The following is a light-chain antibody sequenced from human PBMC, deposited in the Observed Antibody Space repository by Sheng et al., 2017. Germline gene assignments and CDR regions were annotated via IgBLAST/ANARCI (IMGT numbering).Light chain of an antibody. J-gene: IGKJ1*01. Sequence: DIVMTQSPLSLPVTPGEPASISCRSSQSLLQSNGHNYLYWYVQKPGQSPQLLVYLASARAPGVPDRFSGSGSGTDFTLTITRVEAEDVGVYYCMQGLQTWTFGQGTKVEIK. V-gene: IGKV2-28*01. CDR3: MQGLQTWT. CDR2: LAS. CDR1: QSLLQSNGHNY.